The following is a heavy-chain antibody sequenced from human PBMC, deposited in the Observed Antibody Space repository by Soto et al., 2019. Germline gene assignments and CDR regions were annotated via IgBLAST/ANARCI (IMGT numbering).Heavy chain of an antibody. CDR3: ARGEGYCSGGSCYRWFDP. CDR2: INAGNGNT. CDR1: GYTFTKYA. Sequence: ASVKVSCKASGYTFTKYAMHCVRQAPGQRLEWMGWINAGNGNTKYSQKFQGRVTITRDTSASTAYMELSSLRSEDTAVYYCARGEGYCSGGSCYRWFDPWAREPWSPSPQ. D-gene: IGHD2-15*01. V-gene: IGHV1-3*01. J-gene: IGHJ5*02.